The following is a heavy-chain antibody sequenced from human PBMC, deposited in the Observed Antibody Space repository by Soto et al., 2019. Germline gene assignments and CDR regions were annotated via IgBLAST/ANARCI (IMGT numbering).Heavy chain of an antibody. J-gene: IGHJ4*02. Sequence: EVQLVESGGGLAQPGGSLRLTCVASGFTFNTYWMSWVRQSPGKGLEWVANIKQDGSAINYLDSLRGRFTISRDNGKNSLYLQMNSLRAEDAAVYYCATGRPRSNWVYFDYWGQGILVAVSS. V-gene: IGHV3-7*01. CDR1: GFTFNTYW. CDR2: IKQDGSAI. D-gene: IGHD4-4*01. CDR3: ATGRPRSNWVYFDY.